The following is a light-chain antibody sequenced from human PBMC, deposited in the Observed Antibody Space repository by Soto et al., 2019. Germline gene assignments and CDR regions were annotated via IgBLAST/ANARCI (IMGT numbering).Light chain of an antibody. CDR3: SSYKGNNIFVV. CDR2: EIT. J-gene: IGLJ2*01. Sequence: QSALTQPPSASGSPGQSVTISCTGASDVSWYQQHPGKAPKLLIYEITKRPSGVPDRFSGSKSGNTASLTVSGLQAEDEADYYCSSYKGNNIFVVFGGGTKLTVL. CDR1: SD. V-gene: IGLV2-8*01.